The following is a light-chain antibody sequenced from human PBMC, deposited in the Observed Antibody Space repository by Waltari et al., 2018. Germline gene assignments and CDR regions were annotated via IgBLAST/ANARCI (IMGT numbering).Light chain of an antibody. Sequence: QSALTQSASVSGSPGQSITIPCTGTSSDVGGYNHVSWYQQHPGKAPKLMIYDVTNRPSGVSNRFSGSKSGNTASLTISGLQAEDEADYYCSSYTSSSALVFGGGTKLTVL. J-gene: IGLJ2*01. CDR1: SSDVGGYNH. CDR3: SSYTSSSALV. V-gene: IGLV2-14*03. CDR2: DVT.